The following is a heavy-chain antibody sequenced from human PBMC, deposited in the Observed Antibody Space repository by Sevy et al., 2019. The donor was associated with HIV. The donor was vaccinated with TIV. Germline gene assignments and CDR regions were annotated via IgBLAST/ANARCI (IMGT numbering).Heavy chain of an antibody. CDR2: ISGSVGST. D-gene: IGHD2-15*01. J-gene: IGHJ6*02. V-gene: IGHV3-23*01. CDR1: GFTFSTYA. Sequence: GGSLRLSCAASGFTFSTYAMSWVRQAPGKGLQWVSAISGSVGSTYYADFVKGRFTISRDNSKKTLYIQMNSLRAEDTAVYYCAKGDRTFYGLDVWGQGTTVTVSS. CDR3: AKGDRTFYGLDV.